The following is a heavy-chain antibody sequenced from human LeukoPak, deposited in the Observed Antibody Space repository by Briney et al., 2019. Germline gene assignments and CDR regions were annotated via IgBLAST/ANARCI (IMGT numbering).Heavy chain of an antibody. Sequence: GGSLRLSCAASGFTFSSYSMYWVRQAPGKGLEWVPSISSSSSYIYYADSVKGRFTISRDNAKNSLYLQMNSLRAEDTAVYYCAVTFGELLYRENWFDPWGQGTLVTVSS. D-gene: IGHD3-10*01. J-gene: IGHJ5*02. CDR1: GFTFSSYS. V-gene: IGHV3-21*01. CDR2: ISSSSSYI. CDR3: AVTFGELLYRENWFDP.